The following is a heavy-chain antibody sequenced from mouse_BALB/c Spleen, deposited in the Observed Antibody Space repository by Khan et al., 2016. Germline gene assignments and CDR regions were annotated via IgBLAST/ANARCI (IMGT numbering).Heavy chain of an antibody. V-gene: IGHV2-2*02. J-gene: IGHJ2*01. Sequence: QVQLKQSGPGLVQPSQSLSITCTVSGFSLTSYSIHWVRQSSGKGLEWLGVIWSGGSTDYNAAFISRLSIRKDNSKSQVFFKMNSLQANDTAIYYCARGGILYFDHWSQGTTLTVSS. CDR1: GFSLTSYS. CDR3: ARGGILYFDH. CDR2: IWSGGST.